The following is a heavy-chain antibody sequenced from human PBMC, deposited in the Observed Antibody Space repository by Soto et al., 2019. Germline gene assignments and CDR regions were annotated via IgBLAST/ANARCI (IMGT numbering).Heavy chain of an antibody. CDR3: ARVRPGGELFWGTEQGRNYYYGMDV. CDR1: GFIFSSYD. J-gene: IGHJ6*02. CDR2: IGTAGDT. Sequence: GGSLRLSCAASGFIFSSYDMHWVRQATGKGLEWVSAIGTAGDTYYPGSVKGRFTISRENAKNSLYLQMNSLRAEDTAVYCCARVRPGGELFWGTEQGRNYYYGMDVWGQGTTVTVSS. D-gene: IGHD3-10*01. V-gene: IGHV3-13*01.